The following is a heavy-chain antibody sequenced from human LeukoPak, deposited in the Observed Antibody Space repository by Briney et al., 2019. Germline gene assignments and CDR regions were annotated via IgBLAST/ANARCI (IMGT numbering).Heavy chain of an antibody. J-gene: IGHJ4*02. CDR2: ISGSGGST. Sequence: PGGSLRLSCAASGFTFSSYAMSWVRQAPGKGLEWVSAISGSGGSTYYADSVKGRFTISRDNSKNTLYLQMNSLRAEDTAVYYCAKGRYDFFSAPVWHSWGQGTLVTVSS. CDR3: AKGRYDFFSAPVWHS. D-gene: IGHD3-3*01. V-gene: IGHV3-23*01. CDR1: GFTFSSYA.